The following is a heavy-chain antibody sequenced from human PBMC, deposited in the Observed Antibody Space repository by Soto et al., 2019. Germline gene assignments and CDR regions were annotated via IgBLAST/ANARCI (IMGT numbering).Heavy chain of an antibody. CDR1: GFTFNVYG. CDR3: ARVRDPHLDHYGLDV. Sequence: QVQLVQSGAEVKNPGSSVRVSCKTSGFTFNVYGIHWVRQAPGQGLEWMGGLIPIYDEPNYAQKFQGRVTMTADKSTPTVYLELNSLRSEDTAVYFCARVRDPHLDHYGLDVWGQGTTVTVSS. CDR2: LIPIYDEP. J-gene: IGHJ6*02. V-gene: IGHV1-69*06.